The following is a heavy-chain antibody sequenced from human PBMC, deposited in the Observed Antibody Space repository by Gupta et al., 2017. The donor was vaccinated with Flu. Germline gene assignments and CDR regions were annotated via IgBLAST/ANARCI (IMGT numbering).Heavy chain of an antibody. CDR2: VSGSGENT. CDR3: AKGYLKVGSDY. V-gene: IGHV3-23*01. Sequence: EVQLLESGGGLVQPGGPLRLPCAASGFTFSDYAMSWVRQAPGKGLEWVSAVSGSGENTYYADSVKGRFTISRDNSKNTLYLQMNSLRAGDTAVYYCAKGYLKVGSDYWGRGTLVTVSS. D-gene: IGHD1-26*01. CDR1: GFTFSDYA. J-gene: IGHJ4*02.